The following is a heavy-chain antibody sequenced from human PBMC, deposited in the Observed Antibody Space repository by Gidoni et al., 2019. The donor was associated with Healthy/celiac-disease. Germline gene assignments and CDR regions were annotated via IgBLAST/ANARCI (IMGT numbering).Heavy chain of an antibody. V-gene: IGHV3-53*02. CDR2: IYSGGST. J-gene: IGHJ5*02. Sequence: EVQLVGTGGGLIQPGGSLRLSCAASGFTVSSNYMSWVRQAPGKWLEWVSVIYSGGSTYYADAVKGRFTISRDNSKNTLYLQMNSRRAEDTAVYYCARVENQPQFNWFDPWGQGTLVTVSS. CDR3: ARVENQPQFNWFDP. CDR1: GFTVSSNY. D-gene: IGHD2-2*01.